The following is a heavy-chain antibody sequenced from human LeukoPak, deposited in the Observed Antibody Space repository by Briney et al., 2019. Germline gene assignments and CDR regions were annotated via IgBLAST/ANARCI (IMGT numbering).Heavy chain of an antibody. D-gene: IGHD6-25*01. CDR1: GFSFSSYW. CDR2: ISADGTMT. J-gene: IGHJ4*02. V-gene: IGHV3-74*01. Sequence: GGSLRLSCAASGFSFSSYWMHWVRQAPGKGPLWVSQISADGTMTNYAESVKGRFTISRDNAKNTLYLQMNGLRVEDTAVYYCAQRGRDYWGQGTLVTVSS. CDR3: AQRGRDY.